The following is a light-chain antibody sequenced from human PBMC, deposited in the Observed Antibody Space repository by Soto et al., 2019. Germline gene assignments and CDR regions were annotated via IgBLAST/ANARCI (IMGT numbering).Light chain of an antibody. CDR3: QQTYSTLSIT. J-gene: IGKJ5*01. Sequence: DIQMTQSPSSLSASVGDRVTITCRASESIARHLNWYQQKPGKAPKLLIYAASSLQNGVPSRFRGGGSGTDFTLTISNLQPEDFATYYCQQTYSTLSITFGQGPRLEI. V-gene: IGKV1-39*01. CDR2: AAS. CDR1: ESIARH.